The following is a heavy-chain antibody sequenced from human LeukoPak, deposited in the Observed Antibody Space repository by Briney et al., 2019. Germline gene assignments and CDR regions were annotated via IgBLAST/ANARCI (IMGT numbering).Heavy chain of an antibody. V-gene: IGHV4-4*02. D-gene: IGHD2-2*01. Sequence: AGTLTLTCAASGDSFSCDDWRSCLRQPPGKGLEWIGEIHHSGSTNYNPSLKSRVTISVDKPNNQLSLNMTSVTAADTAVYYCGRGLVVTAGCRFDYWGQGTLVTVSS. CDR3: GRGLVVTAGCRFDY. CDR2: IHHSGST. J-gene: IGHJ4*02. CDR1: GDSFSCDDW.